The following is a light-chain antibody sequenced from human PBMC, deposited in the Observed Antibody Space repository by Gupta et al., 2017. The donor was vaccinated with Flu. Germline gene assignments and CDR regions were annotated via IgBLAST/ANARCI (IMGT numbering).Light chain of an antibody. CDR3: QQNDSSPPFT. Sequence: DIQMTQSPSSLSASVGDRVTITCRASQSISSYLNWYQQNPGKAPKLLIYAASSLQRGVPSRFSGSGGGTDVTLTISSRQQEDFAAYYCQQNDSSPPFTFGRGTKVEIK. CDR1: QSISSY. J-gene: IGKJ4*01. CDR2: AAS. V-gene: IGKV1-39*01.